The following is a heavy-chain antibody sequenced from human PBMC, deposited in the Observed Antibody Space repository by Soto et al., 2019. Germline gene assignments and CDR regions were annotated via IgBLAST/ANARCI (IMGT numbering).Heavy chain of an antibody. J-gene: IGHJ4*02. Sequence: GGSLRLSCAASGFTFSSYAMSWVRQAPGKGLEWVSAISGSGGSTYYADSVKGRFTISRDNSKNTLYLQMNSLRAEDTAVYYCAKDYRSGWEDYWPYYFDYWGQGTLVTVSS. CDR3: AKDYRSGWEDYWPYYFDY. CDR1: GFTFSSYA. V-gene: IGHV3-23*01. D-gene: IGHD6-19*01. CDR2: ISGSGGST.